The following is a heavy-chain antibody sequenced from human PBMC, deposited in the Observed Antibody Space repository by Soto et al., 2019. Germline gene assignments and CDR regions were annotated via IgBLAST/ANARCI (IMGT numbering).Heavy chain of an antibody. CDR2: ISGSGGSA. Sequence: GGALRLSCAASGFTFSSYAMSWVRQSPGKGLEWVSTISGSGGSADYADSVKGRSTISRDNPQNTLYLEMNSLRAEDTAIYYCAKDRFHVVVTVSIFDPWGQGSLVTVSS. CDR3: AKDRFHVVVTVSIFDP. V-gene: IGHV3-23*01. CDR1: GFTFSSYA. D-gene: IGHD2-21*02. J-gene: IGHJ5*02.